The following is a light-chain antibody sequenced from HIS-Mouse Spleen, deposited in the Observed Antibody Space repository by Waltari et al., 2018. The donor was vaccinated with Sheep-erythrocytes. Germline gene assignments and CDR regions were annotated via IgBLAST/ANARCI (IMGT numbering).Light chain of an antibody. J-gene: IGLJ3*02. CDR1: NIGSKN. Sequence: SYELTQPLSVSVALGQTARITCGGNNIGSKNVHWYQQKPGQAPVLVIYRDSNRPSGIPERFSGSSSGTMATLTISGAQVEDDADYYCYSTDSSGNHWVFGGGTKLTVL. CDR2: RDS. V-gene: IGLV3-9*01. CDR3: YSTDSSGNHWV.